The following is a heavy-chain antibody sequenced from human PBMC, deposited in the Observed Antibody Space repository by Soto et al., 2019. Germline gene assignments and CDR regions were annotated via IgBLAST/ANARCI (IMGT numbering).Heavy chain of an antibody. D-gene: IGHD3-22*01. J-gene: IGHJ4*02. CDR1: GFTFRDYY. Sequence: GGSLRLSCSASGFTFRDYYMSWIRQAPGKGLEWVSYISSSGSTIYYADSVKGRFTISRDNAKNSLYLQMNSLRDEDTAVYFCAREAYSSGYHQYYFDYLGQGTPVTVSS. CDR3: AREAYSSGYHQYYFDY. CDR2: ISSSGSTI. V-gene: IGHV3-11*01.